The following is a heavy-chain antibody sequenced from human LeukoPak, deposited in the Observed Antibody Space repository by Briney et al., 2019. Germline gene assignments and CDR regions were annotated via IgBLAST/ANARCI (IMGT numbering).Heavy chain of an antibody. Sequence: GGSLRLSCAASGFTFSSYEMNWVRQAPGKGLEWVSYISSSGSTIYYADSVKGRFTISRDNAKNSLYLQMNSLRAEDTAAYYCARKPNYGDCEVYWGQGTLVTVSS. J-gene: IGHJ4*02. D-gene: IGHD4-17*01. CDR3: ARKPNYGDCEVY. V-gene: IGHV3-48*03. CDR2: ISSSGSTI. CDR1: GFTFSSYE.